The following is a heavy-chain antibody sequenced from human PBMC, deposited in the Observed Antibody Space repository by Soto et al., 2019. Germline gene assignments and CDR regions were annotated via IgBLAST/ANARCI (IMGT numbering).Heavy chain of an antibody. J-gene: IGHJ2*01. CDR3: ARPSATTFCYDRRDWYFDL. V-gene: IGHV4-39*01. D-gene: IGHD3-22*01. CDR1: GDSISSSSFY. CDR2: IYFSGST. Sequence: PSETMSLTCTVSGDSISSSSFYWGWIRQPPEKGLEWIASIYFSGSTYYNPSLKSRVTISVDTSKNQVSLKLSSVTAADTAVYYCARPSATTFCYDRRDWYFDLWGRGTLVTVSS.